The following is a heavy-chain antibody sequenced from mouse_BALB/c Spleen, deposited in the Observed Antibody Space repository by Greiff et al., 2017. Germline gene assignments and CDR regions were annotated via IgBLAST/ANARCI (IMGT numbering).Heavy chain of an antibody. V-gene: IGHV3-6*02. D-gene: IGHD1-2*01. CDR3: ARCYGYLFDY. CDR2: ISYDGSN. CDR1: GYSITSGYY. Sequence: EVQLQESGPGLVKPSQSLSLTCSVTGYSITSGYYWNWIRQFPGNKLEWMGYISYDGSNNYNPSLKNRISITRDTSKNQFFLKLNSVTTEDTATYYCARCYGYLFDYWGQGTTLTVSS. J-gene: IGHJ2*01.